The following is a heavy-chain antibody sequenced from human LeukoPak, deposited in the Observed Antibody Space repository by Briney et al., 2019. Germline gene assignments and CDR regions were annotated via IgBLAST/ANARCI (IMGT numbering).Heavy chain of an antibody. V-gene: IGHV4-38-2*02. Sequence: PSETLSLTCTVSGYSITSAYYWGWIRQPPGKGLEWIGEINHSGSTNYNPSLKSRVTISVDTSKNQFSLKLSSVTAADTAVYYCARRRYSYGYNNYYYMDVWGKGTTVTISS. CDR3: ARRRYSYGYNNYYYMDV. D-gene: IGHD5-18*01. CDR1: GYSITSAYY. J-gene: IGHJ6*03. CDR2: INHSGST.